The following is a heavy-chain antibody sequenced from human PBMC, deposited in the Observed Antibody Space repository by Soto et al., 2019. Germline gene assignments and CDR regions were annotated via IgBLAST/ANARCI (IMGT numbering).Heavy chain of an antibody. Sequence: AGGSLRLSCAASGFPFSRHGMHWVRQAPGKGLEWVAVVWYDGSNKNYADSVKGRFTISRDDSNNMLYLQMHSLRADDTAVYYCAKDRQPDGLWPFDHWGQGALVTVSS. D-gene: IGHD2-2*01. CDR2: VWYDGSNK. V-gene: IGHV3-33*06. CDR1: GFPFSRHG. J-gene: IGHJ4*02. CDR3: AKDRQPDGLWPFDH.